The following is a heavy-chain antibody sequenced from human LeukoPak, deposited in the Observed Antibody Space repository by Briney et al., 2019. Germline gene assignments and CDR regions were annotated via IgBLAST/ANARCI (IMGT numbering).Heavy chain of an antibody. J-gene: IGHJ5*02. CDR1: GFTFSSYS. CDR3: AREVGVATFPYNWFDP. D-gene: IGHD5-12*01. Sequence: PGGSLRLSCAASGFTFSSYSMNWVRQAPGKGLEWVSYISSSSSTIYYADSVKGRFTISRDKAKNSLYLQMSSLRAEDTAVYYCAREVGVATFPYNWFDPWGQGTLVTVSS. CDR2: ISSSSSTI. V-gene: IGHV3-48*01.